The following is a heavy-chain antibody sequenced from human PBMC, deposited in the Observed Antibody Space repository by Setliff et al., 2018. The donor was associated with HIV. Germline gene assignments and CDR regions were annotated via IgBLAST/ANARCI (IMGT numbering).Heavy chain of an antibody. V-gene: IGHV4-34*01. CDR3: ARGLMSYNFWGGRNDYHYMDV. CDR2: INHSGRT. J-gene: IGHJ6*03. CDR1: GGSFSDNY. D-gene: IGHD3-3*01. Sequence: PSETLSLTCAVYGGSFSDNYWSWIRQSPGKGLEWIGEINHSGRTNYNPSLKSRVTISLDTSKKQFSLKLNSVTAADTAVYYCARGLMSYNFWGGRNDYHYMDVWGKGTTVTVSS.